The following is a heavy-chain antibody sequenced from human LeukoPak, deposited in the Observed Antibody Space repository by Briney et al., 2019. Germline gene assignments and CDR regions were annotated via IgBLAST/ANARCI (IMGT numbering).Heavy chain of an antibody. J-gene: IGHJ4*02. Sequence: PGGSLRLSCAASGFTFSDHYMDWVRQASGKGLEWVGRIRSKINNYATAYAASVKGRFTISRDDSKNTAFLQMNSLKIEDTAVYFCTNGKNFWGQGTLVTVSS. CDR3: TNGKNF. V-gene: IGHV3-73*01. D-gene: IGHD4-17*01. CDR1: GFTFSDHY. CDR2: IRSKINNYAT.